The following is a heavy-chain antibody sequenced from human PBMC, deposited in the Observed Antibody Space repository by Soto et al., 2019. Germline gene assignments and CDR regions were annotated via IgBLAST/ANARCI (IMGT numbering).Heavy chain of an antibody. D-gene: IGHD2-21*02. CDR3: VRSIVVVTDLDY. Sequence: QVQLVQSGAEVKKPGASVKVSCKASGYTFTSYGIHWVRQAPGQGLEWMGWINAGNGNTKYSQKLQGRVTITRDTSASTAYRAPSSVSSEVRAVYYCVRSIVVVTDLDYWGQGALVTVSS. CDR1: GYTFTSYG. CDR2: INAGNGNT. J-gene: IGHJ4*02. V-gene: IGHV1-3*01.